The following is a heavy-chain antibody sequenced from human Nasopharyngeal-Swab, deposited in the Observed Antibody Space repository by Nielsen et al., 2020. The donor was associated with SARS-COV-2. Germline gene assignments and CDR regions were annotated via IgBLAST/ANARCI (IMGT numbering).Heavy chain of an antibody. Sequence: SETLSLTCTASGDSISSNSYYWGWIRQSPGKGLEWIGSFSYSGTTYFNPSLKSRVTISVDTSKNQFSVKLSSVTAADTAVYYCASYYYDSSDYSYWFDPWGQGTLVTVSS. CDR3: ASYYYDSSDYSYWFDP. V-gene: IGHV4-39*01. CDR2: FSYSGTT. J-gene: IGHJ5*02. CDR1: GDSISSNSYY. D-gene: IGHD3-22*01.